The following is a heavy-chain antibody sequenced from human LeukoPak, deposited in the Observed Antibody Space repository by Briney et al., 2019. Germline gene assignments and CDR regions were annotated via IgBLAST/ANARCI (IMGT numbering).Heavy chain of an antibody. CDR2: IYSSGSD. D-gene: IGHD3/OR15-3a*01. CDR1: GFSVSGSY. V-gene: IGHV3-66*01. CDR3: ATDSHYDFWTGFPEY. Sequence: GGSLRLSCTASGFSVSGSYRNWVRQAPGRGLEWVSVIYSSGSDFYADSVKGRFIISRDDSKNTVYLQMNSLRADDTAVYYCATDSHYDFWTGFPEYWGQGTLVTVSS. J-gene: IGHJ4*02.